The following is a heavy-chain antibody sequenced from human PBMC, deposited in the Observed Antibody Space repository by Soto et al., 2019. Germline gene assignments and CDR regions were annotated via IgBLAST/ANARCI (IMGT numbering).Heavy chain of an antibody. CDR1: GGSISSGDYY. V-gene: IGHV4-30-4*01. J-gene: IGHJ5*02. CDR2: IYYSGST. D-gene: IGHD3-9*01. CDR3: APSIPDYDILTGYYTNWFDP. Sequence: PSETLSLTCTVSGGSISSGDYYWSWIRQPPGKGLEWIGYIYYSGSTYYNPSLKSRVTISVDTSKNQFSLKLSSVTAADTAVYYCAPSIPDYDILTGYYTNWFDPWGQGTLVTVSS.